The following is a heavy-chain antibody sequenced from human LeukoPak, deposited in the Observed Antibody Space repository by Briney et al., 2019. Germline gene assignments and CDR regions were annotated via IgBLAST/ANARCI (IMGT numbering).Heavy chain of an antibody. V-gene: IGHV3-30*03. CDR1: GFTFSSYG. J-gene: IGHJ4*02. CDR2: ISYDGSNK. CDR3: AGTISGYEVTFDY. Sequence: GGSLRLSCAASGFTFSSYGMHWVRQAPGKGLEWVAVISYDGSNKYYADSVKGRFTISRDNSKNTLYLQMNSLRAEDTAVYYCAGTISGYEVTFDYWGQGTLVTVSS. D-gene: IGHD5-12*01.